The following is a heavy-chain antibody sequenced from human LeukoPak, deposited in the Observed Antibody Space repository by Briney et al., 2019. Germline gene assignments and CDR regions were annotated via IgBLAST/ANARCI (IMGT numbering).Heavy chain of an antibody. CDR3: ARATYGDYVFDY. D-gene: IGHD4-17*01. Sequence: GRSLRLSCAASAFTSSSYSMNWDRQAPGKGLEWVSSIRSRGSYTYYADSVKVRFTISRDNDKNSLSLQMNSRRAKDTAVYYCARATYGDYVFDYWGQGTLVAVSS. J-gene: IGHJ4*02. V-gene: IGHV3-21*01. CDR2: IRSRGSYT. CDR1: AFTSSSYS.